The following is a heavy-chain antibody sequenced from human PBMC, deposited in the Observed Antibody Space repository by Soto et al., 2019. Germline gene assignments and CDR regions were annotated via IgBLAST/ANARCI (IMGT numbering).Heavy chain of an antibody. V-gene: IGHV4-39*01. Sequence: QLQLQESGPGLVKPSETLSLTCTVSGGSISSSSYYWGWIRQPPGKGLEWIGSIYYSGSTYYNPSLKSRVTISVDTSKNQFSLKLSSVTAADTAVYYCARTYCSSTSCYFYYYYYMDVWGKGTTVTVSS. CDR3: ARTYCSSTSCYFYYYYYMDV. J-gene: IGHJ6*03. CDR1: GGSISSSSYY. CDR2: IYYSGST. D-gene: IGHD2-2*01.